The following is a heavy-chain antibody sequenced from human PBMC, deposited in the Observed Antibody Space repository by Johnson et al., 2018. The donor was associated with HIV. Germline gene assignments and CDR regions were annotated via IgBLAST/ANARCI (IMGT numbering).Heavy chain of an antibody. CDR3: NTDAFDI. CDR2: ISSNGGST. V-gene: IGHV3-64*01. CDR1: GFTFSSYA. Sequence: VQLVESGGGLVQPGGSLRLSCAASGFTFSSYAMHWVRQPPGKGLEYASAISSNGGSTYYANSVKGRFTISRDNSKNTLYLQMGSLRAEDMDVYYCNTDAFDIWGQGTMVTVSS. J-gene: IGHJ3*02.